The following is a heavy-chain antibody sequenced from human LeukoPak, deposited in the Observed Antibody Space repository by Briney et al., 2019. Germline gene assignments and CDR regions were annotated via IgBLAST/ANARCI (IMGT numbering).Heavy chain of an antibody. V-gene: IGHV3-48*03. CDR3: ARSSGSYNGY. CDR1: GFTFSSYE. CDR2: ISSSGGTI. J-gene: IGHJ4*02. D-gene: IGHD1-26*01. Sequence: GGSLRLSCAASGFTFSSYEMNWVRQAPGKGLEWVSYISSSGGTIYYADSVKGRFTISRDNAKNSLYLQMNSLRAEDTAVYYCARSSGSYNGYWGQGTLVTVSS.